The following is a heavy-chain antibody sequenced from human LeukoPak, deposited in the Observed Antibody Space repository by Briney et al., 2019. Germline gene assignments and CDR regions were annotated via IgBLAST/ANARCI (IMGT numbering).Heavy chain of an antibody. Sequence: GGSLRLSCAASGFTVSSIHMVWVGQAPGKGLEWVSVTDTGGNSYYADSVKGRFIISRDISKNTLYLQMNSLRAEDSALYYCTPHPYIAVAGTSSRAQFDYWGQGTLVTVSS. CDR1: GFTVSSIH. J-gene: IGHJ4*02. V-gene: IGHV3-53*01. CDR2: TDTGGNS. CDR3: TPHPYIAVAGTSSRAQFDY. D-gene: IGHD6-19*01.